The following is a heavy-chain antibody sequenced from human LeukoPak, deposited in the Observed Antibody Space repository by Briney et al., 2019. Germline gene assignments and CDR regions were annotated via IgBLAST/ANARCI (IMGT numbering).Heavy chain of an antibody. CDR2: INHSGST. V-gene: IGHV4-34*01. D-gene: IGHD2-2*01. Sequence: NASETLSLTCAVYGGSFSGYYWSWIRRPPGKGLEWIGEINHSGSTNYNPSLKSRVTISVDTSKNQFSLKLSSVTAADTAVYYCARGPAATFYYFDYWGQGTLVTVSS. CDR1: GGSFSGYY. J-gene: IGHJ4*02. CDR3: ARGPAATFYYFDY.